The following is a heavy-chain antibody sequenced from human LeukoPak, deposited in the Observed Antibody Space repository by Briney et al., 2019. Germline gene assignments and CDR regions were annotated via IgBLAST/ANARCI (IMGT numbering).Heavy chain of an antibody. Sequence: GGSLRLSCAASGFTFSSYAMSWVRQAPGKGLEWVSAISGSGGSTYYADSVKGRFTISRDNSKNTLYLQMNSLRAEDTAVYYCAKMRFWGYCSSTSCLNWFDPWGQGTLVTVSS. CDR2: ISGSGGST. CDR1: GFTFSSYA. CDR3: AKMRFWGYCSSTSCLNWFDP. V-gene: IGHV3-23*01. D-gene: IGHD2-2*01. J-gene: IGHJ5*02.